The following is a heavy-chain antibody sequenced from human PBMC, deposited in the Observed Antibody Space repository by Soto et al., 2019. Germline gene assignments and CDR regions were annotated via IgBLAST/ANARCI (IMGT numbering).Heavy chain of an antibody. D-gene: IGHD5-12*01. CDR3: AADPLPQGWLQSANY. CDR1: GFTFTSSA. V-gene: IGHV1-58*01. CDR2: IVVGSGNT. Sequence: QMQLVQSGPEVKKPGTSVKVSCKASGFTFTSSAVQWVRQARGQRLEWIGWIVVGSGNTNYAQKFQERVTITRDMSTSTAYMELSSLRSEDTAVYYCAADPLPQGWLQSANYWGQGTLVTVSS. J-gene: IGHJ4*02.